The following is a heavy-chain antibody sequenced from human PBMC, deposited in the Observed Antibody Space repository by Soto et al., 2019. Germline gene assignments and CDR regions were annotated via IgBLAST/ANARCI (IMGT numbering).Heavy chain of an antibody. CDR3: ARGRLVLVEWLSFDY. CDR2: IYHSGST. CDR1: GGSISSGGYS. V-gene: IGHV4-30-2*01. D-gene: IGHD3-3*01. Sequence: QLQLQESGSGLVKPSQTLSLTCAVSGGSISSGGYSWSWIRQPPGKGLEWIGYIYHSGSTYYNPSLNCRVTISVDRSKYRFCLKLSSVTAADTAVYYCARGRLVLVEWLSFDYWGQGTLVTVSS. J-gene: IGHJ4*02.